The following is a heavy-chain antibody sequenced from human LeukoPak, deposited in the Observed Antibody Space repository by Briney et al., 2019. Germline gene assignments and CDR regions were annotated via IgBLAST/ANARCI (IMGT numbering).Heavy chain of an antibody. J-gene: IGHJ4*02. V-gene: IGHV3-23*01. CDR3: AKVALLGYCSSDRSPLYH. D-gene: IGHD2-2*01. Sequence: GGSLRLSCAASGFTFSSYAMSWVRQAPGKGLEWVSVISDSGDRTYYADSVKGRFTISRDNSKNTLYLQMNSLRADDTAVYSCAKVALLGYCSSDRSPLYHWGQGTLVTVSS. CDR2: ISDSGDRT. CDR1: GFTFSSYA.